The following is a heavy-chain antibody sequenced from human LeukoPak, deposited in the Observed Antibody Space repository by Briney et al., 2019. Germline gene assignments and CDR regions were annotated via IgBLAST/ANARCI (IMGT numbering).Heavy chain of an antibody. J-gene: IGHJ3*02. D-gene: IGHD5-18*01. CDR2: IYYSGST. CDR1: GGSIRRYY. CDR3: ARVTRIQISFDI. Sequence: PSETLSLTCTVSGGSIRRYYWSWIRQPPGKGREWIGYIYYSGSTKYNPSLKSRVTVSVDTSKNQSSLKLSSVTAADTAVYYCARVTRIQISFDIWGQGTMVPVSS. V-gene: IGHV4-59*01.